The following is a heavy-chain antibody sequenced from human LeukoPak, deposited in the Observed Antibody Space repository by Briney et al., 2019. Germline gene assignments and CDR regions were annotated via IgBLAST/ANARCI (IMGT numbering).Heavy chain of an antibody. CDR3: ARDRRGVGYRPQYSQSYSMDV. J-gene: IGHJ6*03. CDR1: GGSFSGYY. D-gene: IGHD5-24*01. CDR2: IKQDGSEK. V-gene: IGHV3-7*01. Sequence: PSETLSLTCAVYGGSFSGYYWSWIRQPPGKGLEWVANIKQDGSEKYYVDSVKGRFTISRDNAKNSLYLQMNSLRAEDTAVYYCARDRRGVGYRPQYSQSYSMDVWAKGPRSPSP.